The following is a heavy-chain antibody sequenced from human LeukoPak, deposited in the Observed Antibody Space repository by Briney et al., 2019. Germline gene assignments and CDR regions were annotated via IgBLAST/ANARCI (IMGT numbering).Heavy chain of an antibody. CDR1: GYTFTGYY. J-gene: IGHJ4*02. D-gene: IGHD6-13*01. CDR2: IDPNSGGT. V-gene: IGHV1-2*02. CDR3: ARGGIIAAAGTYFDY. Sequence: ASVKVSCKASGYTFTGYYMHWVRQAPGQGLEWMGWIDPNSGGTNYAQKFQGRVTMTRDTSISTAYMELSRLRSDDTAVYYCARGGIIAAAGTYFDYWGQGTLVTVSS.